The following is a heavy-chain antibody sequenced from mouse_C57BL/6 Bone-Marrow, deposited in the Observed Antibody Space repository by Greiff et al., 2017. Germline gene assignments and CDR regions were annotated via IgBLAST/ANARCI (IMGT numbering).Heavy chain of an antibody. V-gene: IGHV10-1*01. Sequence: EVKLMESGGGLVQPKGSLKLSCAASGFSFNTYAMNWVRQAPGKGLEWVARIRSKSNNYATYYADSVKDRFTISRDDSASMLYLQMNNLKTEDTAMYYCVRHGDYYGSSTDVWGTGTTVTVSS. CDR3: VRHGDYYGSSTDV. CDR2: IRSKSNNYAT. CDR1: GFSFNTYA. J-gene: IGHJ1*03. D-gene: IGHD1-1*01.